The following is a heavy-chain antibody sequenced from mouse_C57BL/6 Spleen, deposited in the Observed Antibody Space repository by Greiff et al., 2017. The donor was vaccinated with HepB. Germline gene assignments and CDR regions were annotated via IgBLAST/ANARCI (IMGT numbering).Heavy chain of an antibody. D-gene: IGHD1-1*01. CDR3: ARGTTVVAYYAMDY. J-gene: IGHJ4*01. CDR2: IDPSDSET. V-gene: IGHV1-52*01. Sequence: VQLQQPGAELVRPGSSVKLSCKASGYTFTSYWMHWVMQSPIQGLEWIGNIDPSDSETHYNQKFKDKATLTVDKSSSTAYMQLSSLTSEDSAVYYCARGTTVVAYYAMDYWGQGTSDTVSS. CDR1: GYTFTSYW.